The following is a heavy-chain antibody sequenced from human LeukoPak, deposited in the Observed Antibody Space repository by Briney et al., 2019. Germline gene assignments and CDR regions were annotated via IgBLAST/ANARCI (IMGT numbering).Heavy chain of an antibody. Sequence: GGSLRLSCAASGFTFSNYGMTWVRQAPGKRLEWVSGISSSGGNTHYADSVKGRFTISRDNSKNTLYLQMNSLRVEDAAIYYCAKVRGTYYGPMDVWGQGTTVTVSS. J-gene: IGHJ6*02. V-gene: IGHV3-23*01. CDR2: ISSSGGNT. D-gene: IGHD4-17*01. CDR3: AKVRGTYYGPMDV. CDR1: GFTFSNYG.